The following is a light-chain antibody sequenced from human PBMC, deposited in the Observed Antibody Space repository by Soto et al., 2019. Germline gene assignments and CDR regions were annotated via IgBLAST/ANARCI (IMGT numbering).Light chain of an antibody. CDR3: QQYNNWPRG. Sequence: EIVMTQSPATLSVSPGERATLSCRASQSVSSNLAWYQQKPGQAPRLLISGASTRATGVPARFSGSGSGTEFTLTISSLQSEDFVVYYCQQYNNWPRGFGQGTKVEI. J-gene: IGKJ1*01. CDR2: GAS. V-gene: IGKV3-15*01. CDR1: QSVSSN.